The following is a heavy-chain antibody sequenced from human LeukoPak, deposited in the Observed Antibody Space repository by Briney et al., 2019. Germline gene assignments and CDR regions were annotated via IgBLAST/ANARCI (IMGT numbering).Heavy chain of an antibody. V-gene: IGHV4-59*08. CDR1: GGSISSYY. J-gene: IGHJ4*02. CDR2: IYYSGST. Sequence: SETLSLTRTVSGGSISSYYWSWIRQPPGKGLEWIGYIYYSGSTNYNPSLKSRVTISVDTSKNQFSLKLSSVTAADTAVYYCARGQGTVTTHWGQGTLVTVSS. D-gene: IGHD4-17*01. CDR3: ARGQGTVTTH.